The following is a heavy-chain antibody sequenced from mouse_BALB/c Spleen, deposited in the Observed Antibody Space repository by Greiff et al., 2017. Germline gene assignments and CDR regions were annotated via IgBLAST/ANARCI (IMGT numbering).Heavy chain of an antibody. CDR3: ARSGAGAMDY. J-gene: IGHJ4*01. V-gene: IGHV5-17*02. CDR2: ISSGSSTI. D-gene: IGHD3-1*01. Sequence: EVKLEESGGGLVQPGGSRKLSCAASGFTFSSFGMHWVRQAPEKGLEWVAYISSGSSTIYYADTVKGRFTISRDNPKNTLFLQMTSLRSEDTAMYYCARSGAGAMDYWGQGTSVTVSS. CDR1: GFTFSSFG.